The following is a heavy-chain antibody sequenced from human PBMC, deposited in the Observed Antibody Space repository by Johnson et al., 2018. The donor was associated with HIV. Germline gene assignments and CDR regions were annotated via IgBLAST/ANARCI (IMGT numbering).Heavy chain of an antibody. CDR1: GFTVSRSY. D-gene: IGHD6-13*01. Sequence: VQLVESGGDLIQPGGSLRLSCAASGFTVSRSYMSWVRQAPGKGLEWVSVIYSGGSTGYADSVKGRFTITRDNAKNSLYLQMNSLRAEDTALYYCARLDEIAAAGTGDAFDIWGQGTMVTVSS. V-gene: IGHV3-53*01. CDR3: ARLDEIAAAGTGDAFDI. CDR2: IYSGGST. J-gene: IGHJ3*02.